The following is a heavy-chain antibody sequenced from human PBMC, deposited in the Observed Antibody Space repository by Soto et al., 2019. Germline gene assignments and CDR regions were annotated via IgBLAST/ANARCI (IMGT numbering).Heavy chain of an antibody. D-gene: IGHD4-17*01. Sequence: QITLKESGPTLVKPTQTLTLTCTFSGFSLSTSGVGVGWIRQPPGKALEWLALIYWDDDKRYTPSLKTRVTITKDTTKHQVVLTMTNMYPVDTATYYCAHRGPDDYGDFFDYLGQGTLVTVSS. CDR2: IYWDDDK. CDR1: GFSLSTSGVG. J-gene: IGHJ4*02. CDR3: AHRGPDDYGDFFDY. V-gene: IGHV2-5*02.